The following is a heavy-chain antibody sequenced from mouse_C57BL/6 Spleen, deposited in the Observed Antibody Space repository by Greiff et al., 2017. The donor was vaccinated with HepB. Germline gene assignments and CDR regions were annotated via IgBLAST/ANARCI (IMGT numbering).Heavy chain of an antibody. CDR1: GYAFSSSW. J-gene: IGHJ3*01. V-gene: IGHV1-82*01. CDR2: IYPGDGDT. Sequence: VQLQQSGPELVKPGASVKISCKASGYAFSSSWMNWVKQRPGKGLEWIGRIYPGDGDTNYNGKFKGKATLTADKSSSTAYMQLSSLTSEDSAVYFCARRGALAWFAYWGQGTLVTVSA. D-gene: IGHD3-1*01. CDR3: ARRGALAWFAY.